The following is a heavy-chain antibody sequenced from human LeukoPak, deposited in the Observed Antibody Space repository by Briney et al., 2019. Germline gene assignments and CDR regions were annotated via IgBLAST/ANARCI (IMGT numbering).Heavy chain of an antibody. Sequence: GGSLRLSCAASGFTSSSYAMSWVRQAPGKGLEWVANIKQDGSEKYYVDSVKGRFPISRDNAKNSLHLQMNSLRAEDTAVYYCASGNWNDRAFDIWGQGTMVAVSS. D-gene: IGHD1-20*01. CDR2: IKQDGSEK. V-gene: IGHV3-7*01. CDR3: ASGNWNDRAFDI. J-gene: IGHJ3*02. CDR1: GFTSSSYA.